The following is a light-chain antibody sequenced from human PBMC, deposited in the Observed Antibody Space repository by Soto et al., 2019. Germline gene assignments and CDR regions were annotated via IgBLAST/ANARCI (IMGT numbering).Light chain of an antibody. J-gene: IGLJ1*01. CDR3: SSYSSSATPYL. V-gene: IGLV2-14*01. Sequence: QSVLAQPASVSGSPGQSITISCIGTSSDIGPYNYVSWYQQHPDKAPKLILYEVTNRPSGASDRFSGSKSGNAAFLTISGLXAEDEADYYCSSYSSSATPYLFGTGTKVTVL. CDR1: SSDIGPYNY. CDR2: EVT.